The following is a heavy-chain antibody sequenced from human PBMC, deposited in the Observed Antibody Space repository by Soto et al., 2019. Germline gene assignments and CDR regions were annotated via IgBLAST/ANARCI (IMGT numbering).Heavy chain of an antibody. CDR2: IYWDDDK. J-gene: IGHJ4*02. CDR3: ARGPGYTSDWYWDE. Sequence: SGPTLVNPTQTLTLTCTFSGFSLSTSGVGVGWIRQPPGKALEWLTLIYWDDDKRYSPSLKSRLTITKDTSKNQVVLTMTNMDPVDTATYYCARGPGYTSDWYWDEWGQGTLVTVSS. CDR1: GFSLSTSGVG. D-gene: IGHD6-19*01. V-gene: IGHV2-5*02.